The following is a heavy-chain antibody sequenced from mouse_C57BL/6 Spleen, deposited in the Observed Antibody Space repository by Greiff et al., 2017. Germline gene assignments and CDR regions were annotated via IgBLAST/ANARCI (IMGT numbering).Heavy chain of an antibody. Sequence: VKLQESGAELVKPGASVKISCKASGYAFSSYWMNWVKQRPGKGLEWIGQIYPGDGDTNYNGKFKGKATLTADKSSSTAYMQLSSLTSEDSAVYFCARHIYYDYDEGYWGQGTTLTVSS. J-gene: IGHJ2*01. V-gene: IGHV1-80*01. CDR1: GYAFSSYW. D-gene: IGHD2-4*01. CDR3: ARHIYYDYDEGY. CDR2: IYPGDGDT.